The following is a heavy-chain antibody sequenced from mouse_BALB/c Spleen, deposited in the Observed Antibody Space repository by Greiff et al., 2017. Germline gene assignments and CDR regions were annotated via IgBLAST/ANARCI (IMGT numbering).Heavy chain of an antibody. Sequence: EVKLVESGGGLVKPGGSLKLSCAASGFTFSSYAMSWVRQTPEKRLEWVASISSGGSTYYPDSVKGRFTISRDNARNILYLQMSSLRSEDTAMYYCAVYYGNYYFDDWGQGTTLTVSS. J-gene: IGHJ2*01. CDR3: AVYYGNYYFDD. D-gene: IGHD2-1*01. V-gene: IGHV5-6-5*01. CDR2: ISSGGST. CDR1: GFTFSSYA.